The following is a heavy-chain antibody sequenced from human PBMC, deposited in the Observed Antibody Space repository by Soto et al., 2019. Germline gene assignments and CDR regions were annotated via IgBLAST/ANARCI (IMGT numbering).Heavy chain of an antibody. D-gene: IGHD3-22*01. Sequence: PSETLSLTCAVYGGSFSGYYWSWIRQPPGKGLEWIGEINHSGSTNYNPSLKSRVTISVDTSKNQFSLKLSSVTAADTAVYYCARGDYYDSSGSRSPLYDYWGHGTLVTVSS. CDR1: GGSFSGYY. J-gene: IGHJ4*03. CDR3: ARGDYYDSSGSRSPLYDY. V-gene: IGHV4-34*01. CDR2: INHSGST.